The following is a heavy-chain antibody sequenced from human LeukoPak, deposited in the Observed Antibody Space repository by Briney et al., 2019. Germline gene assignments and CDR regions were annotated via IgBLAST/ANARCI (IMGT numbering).Heavy chain of an antibody. D-gene: IGHD2-15*01. J-gene: IGHJ3*02. CDR3: ARAATRDIVVVVAATANSWAFDI. CDR2: ISGSSSYI. V-gene: IGHV3-21*04. Sequence: GGSLRLSCAASGFTFSSYSMNWVRQAPGKGLEWVSSISGSSSYIYYADSVKGRFTISRDNAKNSLYLQMDSLRAEDTAVYYCARAATRDIVVVVAATANSWAFDIWGQGTMVTVSS. CDR1: GFTFSSYS.